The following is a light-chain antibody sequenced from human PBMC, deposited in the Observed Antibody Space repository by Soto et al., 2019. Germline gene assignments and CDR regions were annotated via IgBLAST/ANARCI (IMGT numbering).Light chain of an antibody. CDR3: CSYAGSSTFALV. CDR2: EVS. V-gene: IGLV2-23*02. J-gene: IGLJ1*01. CDR1: SSDVGSYNL. Sequence: QSVLTQPASVSGSPGQSITISCTGTSSDVGSYNLVSWYQQHPGKAPKLMIYEVSKRPSGVSNRFSGSKSGNTASLTISGLQAEDEADYYCCSYAGSSTFALVFGTGTKLTVL.